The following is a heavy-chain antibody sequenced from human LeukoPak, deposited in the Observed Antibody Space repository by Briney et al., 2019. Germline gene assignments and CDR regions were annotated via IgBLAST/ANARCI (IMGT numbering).Heavy chain of an antibody. Sequence: PGGSLRLSCAASGFTFSSYSMSWVRQAPGKGLEWVSYISSSSSTIYYADSVKGRFTISRDNAKNSLYLQMNSLRAEDTAVYYCARDANMALLYYWGQGTLVTVSS. V-gene: IGHV3-48*01. CDR3: ARDANMALLYY. J-gene: IGHJ4*02. CDR1: GFTFSSYS. D-gene: IGHD2/OR15-2a*01. CDR2: ISSSSSTI.